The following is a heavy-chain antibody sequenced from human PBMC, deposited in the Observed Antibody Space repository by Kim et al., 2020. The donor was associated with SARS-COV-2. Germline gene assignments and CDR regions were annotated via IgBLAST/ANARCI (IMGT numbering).Heavy chain of an antibody. CDR3: AREEGYSYGYSYYYYGMDV. CDR1: GFTFSSYD. CDR2: ISSSGSTI. Sequence: GGSLRLSCAASGFTFSSYDMNWVRQAPGKGLEWVSDISSSGSTIYYADSVKGRFTISRDNAKNSLYLQMNSLRAEDTAVYYCAREEGYSYGYSYYYYGMDVWGQGTTVTVSS. D-gene: IGHD5-18*01. V-gene: IGHV3-48*03. J-gene: IGHJ6*02.